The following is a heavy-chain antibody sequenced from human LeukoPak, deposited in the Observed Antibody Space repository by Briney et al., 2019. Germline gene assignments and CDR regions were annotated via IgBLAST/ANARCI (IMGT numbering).Heavy chain of an antibody. J-gene: IGHJ3*02. CDR2: INPNSGVT. CDR3: ATGKNYGDHSTI. V-gene: IGHV1-2*02. D-gene: IGHD4-23*01. Sequence: ASVKVSCKASGYAFTDYLIHWVRQAPGQGLEWMGWINPNSGVTKSAQNFQGRVTVTRDTSISTVYMELSSLRSDDTAVYYCATGKNYGDHSTIWGQGTMVTVS. CDR1: GYAFTDYL.